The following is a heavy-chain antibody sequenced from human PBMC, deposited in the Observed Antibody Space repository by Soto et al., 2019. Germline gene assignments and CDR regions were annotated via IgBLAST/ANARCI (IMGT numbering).Heavy chain of an antibody. CDR2: IYYRGNT. D-gene: IGHD6-19*01. J-gene: IGHJ4*02. Sequence: QLQLQESGPGLVKPSETLSLTCTVSGGSISSNSYYWGWIRQPPGKGLEWIGTIYYRGNTLYNPSLKTRVTRSVDTSQSQLPLKLNSVTAAVTAVYYWATSSNGWYANFDYWGQGTLVTVSS. CDR1: GGSISSNSYY. V-gene: IGHV4-39*01. CDR3: ATSSNGWYANFDY.